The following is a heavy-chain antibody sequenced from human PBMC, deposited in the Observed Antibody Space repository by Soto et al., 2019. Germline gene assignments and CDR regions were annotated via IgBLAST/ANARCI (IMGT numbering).Heavy chain of an antibody. CDR3: ARRARPAFYYMDV. D-gene: IGHD6-6*01. Sequence: EVQLAESGGGLAQPGGSLRLSCAASGFTLSGYAMDWVRQAPGKGLEYVSGISSNGVGTYYANSVQGRFTISRDNYKNTVYLQMGSLRPEDMAVYYCARRARPAFYYMDVWGKGTTVTVSS. CDR2: ISSNGVGT. CDR1: GFTLSGYA. V-gene: IGHV3-64*01. J-gene: IGHJ6*03.